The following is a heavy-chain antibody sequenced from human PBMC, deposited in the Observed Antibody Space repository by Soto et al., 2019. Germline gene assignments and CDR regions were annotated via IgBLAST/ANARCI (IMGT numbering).Heavy chain of an antibody. J-gene: IGHJ6*02. V-gene: IGHV3-21*01. D-gene: IGHD2-8*01. Sequence: PRGSLRLSCAASGFAFSSYSMNWVRQAPGKGLEWVSSISSSSSYIYYADSVKGRFTISRDNAKNSLYLQMNSLRAEDTAVYYCDRELLMVYDYYYGMDVCGPRNTVPVS. CDR3: DRELLMVYDYYYGMDV. CDR2: ISSSSSYI. CDR1: GFAFSSYS.